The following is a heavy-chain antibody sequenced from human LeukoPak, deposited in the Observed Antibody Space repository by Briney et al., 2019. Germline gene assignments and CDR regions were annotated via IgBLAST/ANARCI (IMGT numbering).Heavy chain of an antibody. D-gene: IGHD1-1*01. CDR2: IKQDGGEK. CDR3: VRDYNWGFDY. Sequence: GGSLRLSCAGSGFTFSNYWMTWVRQAPGKGLEWVANIKQDGGEKDYVDSVKGRFTISRDNSKNNVYLQMYSLRVEDTSIYYCVRDYNWGFDYWGQGTVVTVSS. V-gene: IGHV3-7*01. J-gene: IGHJ4*02. CDR1: GFTFSNYW.